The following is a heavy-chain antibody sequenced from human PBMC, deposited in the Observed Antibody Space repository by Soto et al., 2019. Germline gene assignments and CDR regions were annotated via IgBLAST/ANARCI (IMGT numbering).Heavy chain of an antibody. J-gene: IGHJ5*02. V-gene: IGHV4-59*08. CDR3: ARLREVLIWFDP. CDR2: IYYSGST. D-gene: IGHD3-10*01. CDR1: GGSISSYY. Sequence: SETLSLTCTVSGGSISSYYWSWIRQPPGKGLEWIGYIYYSGSTNYNPSLKSRVTISVDTSKNQFSLKLSSVTAADTAVYYCARLREVLIWFDPWGQGTLVTVSS.